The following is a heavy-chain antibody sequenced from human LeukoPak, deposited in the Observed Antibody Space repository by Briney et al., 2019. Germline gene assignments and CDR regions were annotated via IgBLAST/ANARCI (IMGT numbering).Heavy chain of an antibody. J-gene: IGHJ4*02. CDR2: IYSGGST. CDR1: GFTVSSNY. V-gene: IGHV3-53*01. CDR3: ARSTTVTGFDY. Sequence: GGSLRLSCAASGFTVSSNYMSWVRQAPGKGLEWVSVIYSGGSTYYADSVKGRFTISRDNSKNTLYLQKNSLRAEDTAVYYCARSTTVTGFDYWGQGTLVTVSS. D-gene: IGHD4-17*01.